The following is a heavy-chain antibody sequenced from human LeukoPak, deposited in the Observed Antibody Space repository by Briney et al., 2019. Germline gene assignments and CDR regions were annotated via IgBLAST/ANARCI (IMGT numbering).Heavy chain of an antibody. Sequence: PSETLSLTCAVSGGSISSGGYSWSWIRQPPGKGLEWIGYIYHSGSTYYNPSLKSRVTISVDRSKNQFSLKLSSVTAADTAVYYCARVLSSGWSPHFGYWGQGTLVTVSS. CDR2: IYHSGST. CDR3: ARVLSSGWSPHFGY. V-gene: IGHV4-30-2*01. CDR1: GGSISSGGYS. J-gene: IGHJ4*02. D-gene: IGHD6-19*01.